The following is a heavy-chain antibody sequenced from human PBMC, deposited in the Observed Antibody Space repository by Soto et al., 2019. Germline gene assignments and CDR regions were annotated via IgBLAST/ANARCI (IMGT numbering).Heavy chain of an antibody. D-gene: IGHD3-16*01. CDR3: ARAYEGDYFDY. CDR1: GFTFSSYA. Sequence: QVQLVESGGGVVQPGRSLRLSCAASGFTFSSYAMHWVRQAPGQGLEWVAVISYDGSNTYYADSVKGRFTISRDNSKNTLYLQMNSLRAEDTAVYYCARAYEGDYFDYWGQGTLVTVSS. J-gene: IGHJ4*02. V-gene: IGHV3-30-3*01. CDR2: ISYDGSNT.